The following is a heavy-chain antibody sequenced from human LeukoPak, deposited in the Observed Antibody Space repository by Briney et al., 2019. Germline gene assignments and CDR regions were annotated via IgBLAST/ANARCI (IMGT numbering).Heavy chain of an antibody. V-gene: IGHV3-23*01. CDR1: GFTFSSYA. D-gene: IGHD2-2*01. Sequence: GGSLRLSCAASGFTFSSYAMSWVRQPPGKGLEWVSAISGSGGSTYYADSVKGRFTISRDNSKNTLYLQMNSLRAEDTAVYYCAKDLGYCSSTSCSGGDYWGQGTLVTVSS. J-gene: IGHJ4*02. CDR3: AKDLGYCSSTSCSGGDY. CDR2: ISGSGGST.